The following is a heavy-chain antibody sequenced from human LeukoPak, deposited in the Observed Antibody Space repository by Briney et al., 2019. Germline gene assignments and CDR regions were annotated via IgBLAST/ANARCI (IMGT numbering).Heavy chain of an antibody. CDR1: GGSISSSSYY. D-gene: IGHD6-13*01. CDR2: IYYSGST. J-gene: IGHJ4*02. Sequence: PSETLSLTCTVSGGSISSSSYYWGWIRQLPGKGLEWIGSIYYSGSTYYNPSLKSRVTISVDTSKNQFSLKLSSVTAADTAVYYCARDGQTIAAAATGYWGQGTLVTVSS. CDR3: ARDGQTIAAAATGY. V-gene: IGHV4-39*07.